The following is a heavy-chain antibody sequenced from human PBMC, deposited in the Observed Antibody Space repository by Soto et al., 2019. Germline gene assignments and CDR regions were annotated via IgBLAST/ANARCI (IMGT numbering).Heavy chain of an antibody. V-gene: IGHV3-21*01. Sequence: GGSLRLSCVGSGFTFSNYSINWVRQAPGKGLEWVSSISSRSDIYYADSVKGRFTISRDNAKNSVSLQMNSLRAEDTAVYYCAREYTAWPLAYGLDVWGQGTTVTVSS. CDR2: ISSRSDI. CDR1: GFTFSNYS. CDR3: AREYTAWPLAYGLDV. D-gene: IGHD2-2*02. J-gene: IGHJ6*02.